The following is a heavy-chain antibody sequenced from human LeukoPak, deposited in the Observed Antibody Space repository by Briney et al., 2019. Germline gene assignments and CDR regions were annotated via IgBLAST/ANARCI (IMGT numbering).Heavy chain of an antibody. V-gene: IGHV3-49*03. Sequence: PGGSLRLSCAASGFTFSDYYMSWIRQAPGKGLEWVGFIRSKAYGGTTEYAASVKGRFTISRDDSKSIAYLQMNSLKTEDTAVYYCTRVVGYSYGSVVGNFDYWGQGTLVTVSS. CDR3: TRVVGYSYGSVVGNFDY. D-gene: IGHD5-18*01. CDR1: GFTFSDYY. J-gene: IGHJ4*02. CDR2: IRSKAYGGTT.